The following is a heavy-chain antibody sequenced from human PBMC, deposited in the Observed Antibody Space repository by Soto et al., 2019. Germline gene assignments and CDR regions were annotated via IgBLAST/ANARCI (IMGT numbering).Heavy chain of an antibody. J-gene: IGHJ4*02. CDR3: VRVGRVGGY. D-gene: IGHD3-16*01. V-gene: IGHV3-7*03. CDR2: IKEDGSGK. CDR1: GFTFSSYW. Sequence: EVQLVESGGGLVQPGGSLRLSCTASGFTFSSYWMSWVRQAPGKGLGWVANIKEDGSGKYYVDSVKGRFSISRDNARNSLYLQMNSLRVEYTAVYYCVRVGRVGGYWGQGALVTVSS.